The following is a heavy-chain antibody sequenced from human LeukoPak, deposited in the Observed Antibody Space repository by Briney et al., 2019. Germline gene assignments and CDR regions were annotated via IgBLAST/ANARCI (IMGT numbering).Heavy chain of an antibody. D-gene: IGHD3-22*01. J-gene: IGHJ4*02. CDR3: ARNRYYSDGGGYVHDY. CDR1: GYSISSGYY. V-gene: IGHV4-38-2*01. Sequence: SETLSLTCAVSGYSISSGYYWGWIRQPPGKGLEWIGSIYHSGSTYYNPSLKSRVTISVDTSKNQFSLKLNSVTAADTAIYYCARNRYYSDGGGYVHDYWGQGTLVTVSS. CDR2: IYHSGST.